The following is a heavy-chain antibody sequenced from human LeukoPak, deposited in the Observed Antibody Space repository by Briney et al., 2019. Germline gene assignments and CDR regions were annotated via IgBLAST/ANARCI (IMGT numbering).Heavy chain of an antibody. J-gene: IGHJ4*02. CDR2: INPHSGGT. CDR3: ARDQNCRGGSCYTY. V-gene: IGHV1-2*02. Sequence: RASVKVSCKASGYTFTDYYIHWVRQAPGQGLEWLGWINPHSGGTNYAQKFQGRVTMTRDTSISTAYMGLSGLRSDDTAVYYCARDQNCRGGSCYTYWGQGTLVTVSS. CDR1: GYTFTDYY. D-gene: IGHD2-15*01.